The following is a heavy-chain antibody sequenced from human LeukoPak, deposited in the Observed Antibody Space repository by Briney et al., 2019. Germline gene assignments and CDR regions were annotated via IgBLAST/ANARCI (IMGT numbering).Heavy chain of an antibody. CDR3: GSGADIVSRITDYYFDY. V-gene: IGHV1-2*02. CDR1: GYTFTGYN. Sequence: ASVKVSCKASGYTFTGYNIHWVRQAPGQGLEWMGWINPNSGGTNFAQKFQGRVTMTRDTSLSTAYMELSRLRSDDTAVYYCGSGADIVSRITDYYFDYWGQGTLVTVSS. J-gene: IGHJ4*02. D-gene: IGHD5/OR15-5a*01. CDR2: INPNSGGT.